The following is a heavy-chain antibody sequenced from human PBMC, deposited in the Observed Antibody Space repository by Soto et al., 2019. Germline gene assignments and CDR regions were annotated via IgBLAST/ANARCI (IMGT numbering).Heavy chain of an antibody. Sequence: ASVKVSCKVSGYPITTYYIHWVRQAPGQGLEWMGWIDPRSGGTVYEQEFQGRVTMTRDTFISTVYMDLSGLTSDDTALYYCATGDYGIFPYWGQGSLVTVSS. V-gene: IGHV1-2*02. D-gene: IGHD3-10*01. J-gene: IGHJ4*02. CDR3: ATGDYGIFPY. CDR2: IDPRSGGT. CDR1: GYPITTYY.